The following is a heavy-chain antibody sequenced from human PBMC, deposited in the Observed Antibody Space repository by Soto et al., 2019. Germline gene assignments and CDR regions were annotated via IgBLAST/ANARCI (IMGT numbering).Heavy chain of an antibody. Sequence: EVPLVESGGGLVRPGGSLRLSCAASGFTFSYYWMHWVRQAPGKGLVWVSRIHSDGSSTTYADFVKGRFIISRDNARNTVDLQMISVRVEDTAVYYCARGDRGAFDLWGKGTVVTVPS. CDR1: GFTFSYYW. CDR3: ARGDRGAFDL. J-gene: IGHJ3*01. V-gene: IGHV3-74*01. CDR2: IHSDGSST. D-gene: IGHD3-16*01.